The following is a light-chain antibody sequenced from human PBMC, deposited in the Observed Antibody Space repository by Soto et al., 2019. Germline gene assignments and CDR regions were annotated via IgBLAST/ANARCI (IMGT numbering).Light chain of an antibody. V-gene: IGLV2-14*01. CDR3: SSYTSSSTAHVV. CDR2: EVS. CDR1: SSDVGGYNY. Sequence: QSVLTQPRSVSGSPGQSVTISCTGTSSDVGGYNYVSWYQQHPGKAPKLMIYEVSNRPSGVSNRFSGSKSGNTASLTISGLQAEDEADYYCSSYTSSSTAHVVFGGGTQLTVL. J-gene: IGLJ2*01.